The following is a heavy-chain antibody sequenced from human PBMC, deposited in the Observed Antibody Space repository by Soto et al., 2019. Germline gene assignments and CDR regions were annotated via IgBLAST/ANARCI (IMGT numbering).Heavy chain of an antibody. J-gene: IGHJ6*02. CDR3: ARQGSSWYRYYYYYYGMDV. D-gene: IGHD6-13*01. CDR1: GGTFSSYA. CDR2: IIPIFGTA. V-gene: IGHV1-69*13. Sequence: ASVKVSCKASGGTFSSYAISWVRQAPGQGLEWMGGIIPIFGTANYAQKFQGRVTITADESTSTAYMELSSLRSEDTAVYYRARQGSSWYRYYYYYYGMDVWGQGTTVTVSS.